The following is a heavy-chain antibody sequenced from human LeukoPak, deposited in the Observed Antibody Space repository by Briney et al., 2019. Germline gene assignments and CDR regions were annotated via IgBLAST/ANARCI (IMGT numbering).Heavy chain of an antibody. D-gene: IGHD5-12*01. CDR3: ARGRGGYDFDY. V-gene: IGHV4-30-4*08. CDR1: GGSISSGDYY. CDR2: IYYSGST. Sequence: PSQTLSLTCTVSGGSISSGDYYWSWIRQPPGKGLEWIGYIYYSGSTYYDPSLKSRVTISVDTSKNQFSLKLSSVTAADTAVYYCARGRGGYDFDYWGQGTLVTVSS. J-gene: IGHJ4*02.